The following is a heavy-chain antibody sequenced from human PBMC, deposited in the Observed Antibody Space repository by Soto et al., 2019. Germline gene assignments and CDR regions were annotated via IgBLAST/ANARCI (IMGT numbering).Heavy chain of an antibody. CDR1: EFTFSSYG. Sequence: PGGSLRLSCAASEFTFSSYGIHWVRQAPGKGLEWVAVISYDGSKKNYLDSVKGRFTISRDNSKNTMYLEMNSLRAEDTAVYYCAKDTFYNDSSGYYVLDYWGQGTLVTVSS. CDR3: AKDTFYNDSSGYYVLDY. V-gene: IGHV3-30*18. J-gene: IGHJ4*02. CDR2: ISYDGSKK. D-gene: IGHD3-22*01.